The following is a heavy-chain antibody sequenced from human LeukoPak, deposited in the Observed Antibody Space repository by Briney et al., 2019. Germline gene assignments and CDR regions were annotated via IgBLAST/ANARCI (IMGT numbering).Heavy chain of an antibody. Sequence: GASVKVSCKASGYMFTGSYMHWARQAPGQGIEWMGWINPNSGGTNYAQKFQGRVTMTRDTSISTAYMELSSLRSDDTAVYYCARGYCSGDCFTLFDYWGQGTLVTVSS. CDR1: GYMFTGSY. D-gene: IGHD2-21*02. CDR3: ARGYCSGDCFTLFDY. CDR2: INPNSGGT. J-gene: IGHJ4*02. V-gene: IGHV1-2*02.